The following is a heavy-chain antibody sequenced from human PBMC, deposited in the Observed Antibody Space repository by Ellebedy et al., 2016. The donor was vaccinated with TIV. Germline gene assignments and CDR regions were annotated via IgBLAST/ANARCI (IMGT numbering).Heavy chain of an antibody. V-gene: IGHV5-10-1*01. J-gene: IGHJ4*02. CDR2: IDPSDPYT. D-gene: IGHD5-24*01. CDR3: ARSRDGTVIDF. Sequence: ASVKVSCKGYGYSFPNYWITWVRQLPGKGLEWMGRIDPSDPYTKYSPSFQGHATISADKSITTAYLQWRSLKASDTGMYFCARSRDGTVIDFWGQGTLVTVSS. CDR1: GYSFPNYW.